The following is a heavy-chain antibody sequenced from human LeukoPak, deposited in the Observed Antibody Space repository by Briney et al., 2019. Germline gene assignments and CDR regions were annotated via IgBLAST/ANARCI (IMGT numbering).Heavy chain of an antibody. D-gene: IGHD2-2*01. CDR1: GFSLSDYG. V-gene: IGHV3-48*02. J-gene: IGHJ4*02. CDR2: ITVNSVR. CDR3: TRGRYQLLGPHDS. Sequence: GGSLRLSCSASGFSLSDYGMSWVRQAPGKGLEWVSYITVNSVRFYADSVKGRFTISRDNDKNSVYLQMNSLRDEDTAVYFCTRGRYQLLGPHDSWGQGSLVTVSS.